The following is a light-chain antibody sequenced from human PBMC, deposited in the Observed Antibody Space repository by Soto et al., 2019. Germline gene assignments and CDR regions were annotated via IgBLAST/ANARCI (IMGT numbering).Light chain of an antibody. CDR2: AAS. V-gene: IGKV3-20*01. J-gene: IGKJ5*01. CDR1: QTISSTY. Sequence: EIVLTQSPGTLSLSPGDRATLSCRASQTISSTYLAWYQQKPGQAPRLLIYAASTRATGIPDRFSGSGSGTDFTLTISSLQSEDFAVYYCQQYNDWPPITFGQGTRLEIK. CDR3: QQYNDWPPIT.